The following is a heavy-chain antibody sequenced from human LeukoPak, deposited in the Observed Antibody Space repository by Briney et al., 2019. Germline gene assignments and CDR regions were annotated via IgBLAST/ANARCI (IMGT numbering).Heavy chain of an antibody. J-gene: IGHJ4*02. D-gene: IGHD6-19*01. V-gene: IGHV3-30*03. Sequence: GGSLRLSCAASGFSFSSYGMHWVRLAPGKGLQWVAVISFDGNNKFYADSFKGRFTISRDNSKNTLYLQMNSLRAEDTAVYYCARDPIAVAAPFDYWGQGTLVTVSS. CDR3: ARDPIAVAAPFDY. CDR1: GFSFSSYG. CDR2: ISFDGNNK.